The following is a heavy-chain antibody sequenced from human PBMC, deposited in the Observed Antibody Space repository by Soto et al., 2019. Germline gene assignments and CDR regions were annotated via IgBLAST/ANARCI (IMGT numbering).Heavy chain of an antibody. CDR2: ISYDGSKK. CDR3: ATDRGPILLFYYSMDV. D-gene: IGHD2-21*01. CDR1: GFTLNNYA. J-gene: IGHJ6*02. Sequence: QVQLVESGGGVVQPGRSLRLSCAASGFTLNNYAMHWVRQAPGKGLEWVAVISYDGSKKYYGDSVKGRFTISRDNSKNTLNLQMNSLRGEDTAVYYCATDRGPILLFYYSMDVWGQGTTVTVSS. V-gene: IGHV3-30*03.